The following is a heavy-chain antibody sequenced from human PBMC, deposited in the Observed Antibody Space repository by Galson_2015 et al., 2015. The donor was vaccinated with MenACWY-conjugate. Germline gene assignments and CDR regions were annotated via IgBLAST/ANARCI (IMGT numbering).Heavy chain of an antibody. V-gene: IGHV3-23*01. J-gene: IGHJ4*02. D-gene: IGHD5-18*01. CDR2: ISGSTTGT. CDR1: GFTFSTYG. Sequence: SLRLSCAASGFTFSTYGMTWVRQGPGKGLEWVSAISGSTTGTFYADSVKGRFTISRDNSRNTVYLQMNNLRVEDTAIYYCAKGLMSNGYNFDYWGRGTLVTVSS. CDR3: AKGLMSNGYNFDY.